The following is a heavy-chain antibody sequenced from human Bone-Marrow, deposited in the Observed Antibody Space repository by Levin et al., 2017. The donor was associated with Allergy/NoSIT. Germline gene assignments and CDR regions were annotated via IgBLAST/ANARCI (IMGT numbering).Heavy chain of an antibody. CDR3: ARVSQRYSYGYDY. Sequence: ASVKVSCKASGYTFTGYYMHWVRQAPGQGLEWMGWINPNSGGTNYAQKFQGRVTMTRDTSISTAYMELSRLRSDDTAVYYCARVSQRYSYGYDYWGQGTLVTVSS. CDR2: INPNSGGT. V-gene: IGHV1-2*02. J-gene: IGHJ4*02. CDR1: GYTFTGYY. D-gene: IGHD5-18*01.